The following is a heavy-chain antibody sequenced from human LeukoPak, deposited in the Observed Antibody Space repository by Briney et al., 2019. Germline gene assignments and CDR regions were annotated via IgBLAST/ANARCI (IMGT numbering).Heavy chain of an antibody. CDR3: ARDSSSWYGWDNWFDP. D-gene: IGHD6-13*01. CDR1: GFIFDDYA. CDR2: LSWNSVNI. Sequence: GGSLRLSCAASGFIFDDYAMHWVRQAPGKGLEWVSGLSWNSVNIGYADSVKGRFTISRDNAKNSLYLQMNSLRAEDTAVYYCARDSSSWYGWDNWFDPWGQGTLVTVSS. V-gene: IGHV3-9*01. J-gene: IGHJ5*02.